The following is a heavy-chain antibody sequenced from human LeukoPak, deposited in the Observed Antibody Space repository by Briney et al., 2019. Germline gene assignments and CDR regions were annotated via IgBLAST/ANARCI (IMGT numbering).Heavy chain of an antibody. CDR1: GGSFSGYY. CDR3: ARRDRYFRYSYGLDY. CDR2: INHSGST. Sequence: SETLSLTCAVYGGSFSGYYWSWIRQPPGKGLEWIGEINHSGSTNYNPSLKGRVTISVDTSKNQFSLKLSSVTAADTAVYYCARRDRYFRYSYGLDYWGQGTLVTVSS. J-gene: IGHJ4*02. V-gene: IGHV4-34*01. D-gene: IGHD5-18*01.